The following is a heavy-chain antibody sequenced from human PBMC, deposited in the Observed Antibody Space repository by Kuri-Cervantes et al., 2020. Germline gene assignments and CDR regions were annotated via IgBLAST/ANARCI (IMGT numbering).Heavy chain of an antibody. CDR1: GYTFTGYY. CDR2: INPNSDGT. V-gene: IGHV1-2*02. CDR3: VKWVPLRVGSAVADY. Sequence: ASVKVSCKASGYTFTGYYMHWVRQAPGQGLEWMGWINPNSDGTNYAQKFQGRVTMTRDTSISTAYMELSRLRSDDTAVYYCVKWVPLRVGSAVADYWGQGTLVTVSS. D-gene: IGHD2-8*01. J-gene: IGHJ4*02.